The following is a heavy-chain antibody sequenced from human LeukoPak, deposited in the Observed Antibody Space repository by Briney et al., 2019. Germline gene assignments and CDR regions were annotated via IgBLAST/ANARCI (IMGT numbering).Heavy chain of an antibody. CDR1: GYTFTSYG. J-gene: IGHJ6*02. CDR2: IIPIFGTA. D-gene: IGHD2-15*01. CDR3: ARALGLCSGGSCYSQYYYYYGMDV. Sequence: SVKVSCKASGYTFTSYGISWVRQAPGQGLEWMGGIIPIFGTANYAQKFQGRVTITADESTSTAYMELSSLRSEDTAVCYCARALGLCSGGSCYSQYYYYYGMDVWGQGTTVTVSS. V-gene: IGHV1-69*13.